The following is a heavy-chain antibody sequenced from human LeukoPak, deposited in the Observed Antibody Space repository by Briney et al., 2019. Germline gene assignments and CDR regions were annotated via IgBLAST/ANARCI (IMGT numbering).Heavy chain of an antibody. CDR1: GFTFSSYA. Sequence: GGSLRLSCAASGFTFSSYAMSWVRQAPGKGLEWVSAISGSGGSTYYADSVKGRFTISRDNSRNTLYLQMNSLRAEDTAVYYCAKGHCSSTSCLSSAEYFQHWGQGTPVTVSS. J-gene: IGHJ1*01. CDR3: AKGHCSSTSCLSSAEYFQH. V-gene: IGHV3-23*01. D-gene: IGHD2-2*01. CDR2: ISGSGGST.